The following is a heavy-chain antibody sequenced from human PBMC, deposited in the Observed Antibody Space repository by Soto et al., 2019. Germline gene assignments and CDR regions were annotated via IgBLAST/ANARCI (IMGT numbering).Heavy chain of an antibody. V-gene: IGHV4-59*01. J-gene: IGHJ4*02. D-gene: IGHD6-13*01. CDR3: ARSVAVPGANMDY. CDR1: GGSISGSY. CDR2: VYYTGST. Sequence: SETLSLTCSVSGGSISGSYWSWIRQSPGKGLEWLGYVYYTGSTNYSPSLRSRVSISVDTSKNEFSLRLSSVTAADTAVYFCARSVAVPGANMDYWGQGTQVTLSS.